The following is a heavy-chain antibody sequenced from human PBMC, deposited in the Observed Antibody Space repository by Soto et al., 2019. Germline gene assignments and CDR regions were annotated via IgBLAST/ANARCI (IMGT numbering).Heavy chain of an antibody. CDR1: GFTFSSYW. V-gene: IGHV3-74*01. CDR2: INSDGSST. D-gene: IGHD6-19*01. Sequence: EVQLVESGGGLVQPGGSLRLSCAASGFTFSSYWRHWVRQAPGKGLVWVSRINSDGSSTSYADSVKGRFTISRDNAKNTLYLQMNSLRAEDTAVYYCASYKQWLVKEDYWCQGTLVTVSS. CDR3: ASYKQWLVKEDY. J-gene: IGHJ4*02.